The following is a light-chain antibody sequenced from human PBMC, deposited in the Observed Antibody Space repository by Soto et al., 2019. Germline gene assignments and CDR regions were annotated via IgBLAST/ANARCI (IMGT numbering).Light chain of an antibody. J-gene: IGKJ5*01. CDR1: QGISNY. V-gene: IGKV1-27*01. Sequence: IQMTQSPSSLSASVGDRGTITCRASQGISNYLAWYQQKPGKVPKLLIYAAYTLQSGVPSRFSGSGSGTDFTLNISSLQPEDVATYYCQKYNSAPLTFGQGTRLEIK. CDR3: QKYNSAPLT. CDR2: AAY.